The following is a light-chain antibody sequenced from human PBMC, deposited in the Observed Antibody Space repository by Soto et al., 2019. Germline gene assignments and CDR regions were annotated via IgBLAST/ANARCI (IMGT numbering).Light chain of an antibody. CDR2: INSDGSH. V-gene: IGLV4-69*01. CDR1: SGHSSYA. J-gene: IGLJ2*01. Sequence: QSVLTQSPSASASLGASVKLTCTLSSGHSSYAIAWHQQQPEKGPRYLMNINSDGSHNKGDGIPDRFSGSSSGAERYLTISSLQSEDEADYYCQTWGTGVVVFGGGTKLTVL. CDR3: QTWGTGVVV.